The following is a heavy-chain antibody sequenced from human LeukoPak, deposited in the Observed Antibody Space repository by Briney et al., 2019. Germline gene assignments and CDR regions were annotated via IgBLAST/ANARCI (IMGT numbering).Heavy chain of an antibody. V-gene: IGHV5-51*01. J-gene: IGHJ6*03. CDR2: IYPGDSIT. CDR3: ARHVDYFYYMDV. CDR1: GYSFTSYW. Sequence: GESLKISCKGSGYSFTSYWIGWVRQMPGKGLEWMGIIYPGDSITIYSPTFQGQVTMSVDKSVSTAYLQRSSLKASDTAIYYCARHVDYFYYMDVWGKGSTVTISS.